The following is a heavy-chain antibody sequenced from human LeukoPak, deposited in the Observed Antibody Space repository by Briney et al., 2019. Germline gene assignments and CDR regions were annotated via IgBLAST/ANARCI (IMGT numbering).Heavy chain of an antibody. CDR3: ARDVDITGTDY. CDR2: ISSSSSYI. V-gene: IGHV3-21*01. D-gene: IGHD1-20*01. CDR1: GFTFSSYS. Sequence: GGSLRLSCAASGFTFSSYSLKWVRQAPGKGLEWVSSISSSSSYIYYADSVKGRFTISRDNAKNSLYLQMNSLRAENTGVYYCARDVDITGTDYWGQGTLVTVSS. J-gene: IGHJ4*02.